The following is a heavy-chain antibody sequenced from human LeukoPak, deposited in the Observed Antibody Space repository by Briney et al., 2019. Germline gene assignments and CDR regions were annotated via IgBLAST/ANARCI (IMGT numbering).Heavy chain of an antibody. CDR2: INSDGSST. Sequence: GGSLRLSCAASGFTFSSYWMHWVRQAPGKGLVWVSRINSDGSSTTYADSVKGRFTISRDNAKNSLYLQMNSLRAEDTAVYYCARGFFVEGAFDIWGQGTMVTVSS. CDR3: ARGFFVEGAFDI. V-gene: IGHV3-74*01. J-gene: IGHJ3*02. CDR1: GFTFSSYW. D-gene: IGHD3-3*01.